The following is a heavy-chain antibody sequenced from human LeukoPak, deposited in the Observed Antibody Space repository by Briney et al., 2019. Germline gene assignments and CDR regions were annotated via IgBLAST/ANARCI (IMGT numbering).Heavy chain of an antibody. CDR2: IYYSGST. CDR1: GGSISSYY. J-gene: IGHJ4*02. D-gene: IGHD6-19*01. V-gene: IGHV4-59*01. CDR3: ARAPGGWYDDYFDY. Sequence: SETLSLTCTVSGGSISSYYWSWIRQPPGKGLEWIGYIYYSGSTNYNPSLKSRVTISVDTSKNQFSLKLSSVTAADTAVYYCARAPGGWYDDYFDYWGQGTLVTVSS.